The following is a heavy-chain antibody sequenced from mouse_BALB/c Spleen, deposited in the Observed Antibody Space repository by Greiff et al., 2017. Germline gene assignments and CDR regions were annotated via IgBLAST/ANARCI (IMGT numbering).Heavy chain of an antibody. CDR1: GFSLTSYG. D-gene: IGHD2-1*01. Sequence: VQLQESGPGLVAPSQSLSITCTVSGFSLTSYGVHWVRQPPGKGLEWLGVIWAGGSTNYNSALMSRLSISKDNSKSQVFLKMNSLQTDDTAMYYCARDPDGKGRYYYAMDYWGQGTSVTVSS. V-gene: IGHV2-9*02. J-gene: IGHJ4*01. CDR2: IWAGGST. CDR3: ARDPDGKGRYYYAMDY.